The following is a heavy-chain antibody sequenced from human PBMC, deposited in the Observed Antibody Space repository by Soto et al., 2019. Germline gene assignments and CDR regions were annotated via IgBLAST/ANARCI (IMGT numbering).Heavy chain of an antibody. CDR2: IYWNEDK. V-gene: IGHV2-5*01. Sequence: PKLVYPTQTLTLTCTFSGFSLSTSGVGVAWIRQPPGKALEWLALIYWNEDKSYSPSLHSRLTITKGTSKNQVVLELANLDPLDTATYYCAHIEFPSSGYYEVFDYWGPGILVTV. D-gene: IGHD6-19*01. CDR3: AHIEFPSSGYYEVFDY. J-gene: IGHJ4*02. CDR1: GFSLSTSGVG.